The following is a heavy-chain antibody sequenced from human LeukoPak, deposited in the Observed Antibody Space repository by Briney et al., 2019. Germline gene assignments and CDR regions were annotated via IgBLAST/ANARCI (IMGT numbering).Heavy chain of an antibody. J-gene: IGHJ4*02. CDR1: GGSISSYY. CDR2: IYYRGST. Sequence: SSETLSLTCSVSGGSISSYYWSWIRRPPGKGLEWIVYIYYRGSTNYNPSLNSRATISVDTSKNHYSLRLSCVTAEETVVYYCARVTGYIVEDYFDYWGQGTLVTVSS. D-gene: IGHD3-22*01. CDR3: ARVTGYIVEDYFDY. V-gene: IGHV4-59*01.